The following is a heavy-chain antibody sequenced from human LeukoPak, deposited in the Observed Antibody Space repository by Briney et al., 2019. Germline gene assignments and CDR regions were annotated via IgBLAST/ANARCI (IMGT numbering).Heavy chain of an antibody. J-gene: IGHJ6*02. CDR3: VKSTRVTTAYYYYGMDV. D-gene: IGHD4-17*01. CDR1: GFSFSNYA. CDR2: ISSNGGST. Sequence: PRGSLRLSCSASGFSFSNYAMHWGRRAPGEGLEYVSAISSNGGSTFCADSVKGRFTISRDNSENTLYFQMNSLRAEDTAVYYCVKSTRVTTAYYYYGMDVWGQGTTVTVSS. V-gene: IGHV3-64D*06.